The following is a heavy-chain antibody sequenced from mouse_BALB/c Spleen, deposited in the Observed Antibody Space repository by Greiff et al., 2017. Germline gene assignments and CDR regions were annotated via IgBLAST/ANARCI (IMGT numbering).Heavy chain of an antibody. V-gene: IGHV1-9*01. CDR3: ARKELRFAY. CDR1: GYTFSSYW. D-gene: IGHD1-1*01. Sequence: QVQLKESGAELMKPGASVKISCKATGYTFSSYWIEWVKQRPGHGLEWIGEILPGSGSTNYNEKFKGKATFTADTSSNTAYMQLSSLTSEDSAVYYCARKELRFAYWGQGTLVTVSA. J-gene: IGHJ3*01. CDR2: ILPGSGST.